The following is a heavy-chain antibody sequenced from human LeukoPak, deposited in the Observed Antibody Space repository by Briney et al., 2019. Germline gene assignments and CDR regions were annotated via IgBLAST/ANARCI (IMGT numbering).Heavy chain of an antibody. CDR3: ARVLANWNVAPFGY. CDR1: GYTFTGHY. Sequence: GASVKVSCKASGYTFTGHYMHWVRQAPGQGLEWMGRINPNCGGTNYAQKFQGRVTMTRDTSISTAYMELSRLRSDDTAVYYCARVLANWNVAPFGYWGQGTLVTVSS. CDR2: INPNCGGT. V-gene: IGHV1-2*06. D-gene: IGHD1-20*01. J-gene: IGHJ4*02.